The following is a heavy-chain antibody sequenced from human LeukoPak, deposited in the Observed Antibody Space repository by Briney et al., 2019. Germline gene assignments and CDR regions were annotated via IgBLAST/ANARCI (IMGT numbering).Heavy chain of an antibody. J-gene: IGHJ4*02. CDR2: IYYSGST. D-gene: IGHD1-1*01. V-gene: IGHV4-59*01. CDR1: GGSISSYY. Sequence: SETLSLTCTVSGGSISSYYWSWIRQPPGKGLEWIGYIYYSGSTSYNPSLKSRVTISLDTSEKQFSLLLRSVTEADAAIYYCARSGVIVIPTFDYWGQGSLVTVPS. CDR3: ARSGVIVIPTFDY.